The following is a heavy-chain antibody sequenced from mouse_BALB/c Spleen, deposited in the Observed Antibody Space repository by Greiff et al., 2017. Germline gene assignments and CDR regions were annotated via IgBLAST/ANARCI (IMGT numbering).Heavy chain of an antibody. V-gene: IGHV1-7*01. Sequence: QVQLQQSGAELAKPGASVKMSCKASGYTFTSYWMHWVKQRPGQGLEWIGYINPSTGYTEYNQKFKDKATLTADKSSSTAYMQLSSLTSEDSAVYYCARGGGITTTGFAYWGQGTLVTVSA. CDR3: ARGGGITTTGFAY. J-gene: IGHJ3*01. CDR1: GYTFTSYW. D-gene: IGHD2-4*01. CDR2: INPSTGYT.